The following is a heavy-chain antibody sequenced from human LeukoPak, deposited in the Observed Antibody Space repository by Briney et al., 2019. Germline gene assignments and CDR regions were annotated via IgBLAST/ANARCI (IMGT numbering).Heavy chain of an antibody. CDR1: GGTFSSYA. J-gene: IGHJ6*03. CDR3: ARGNLSDGSGYYYPYYYYYMDV. D-gene: IGHD3-22*01. Sequence: SVKVSCKASGGTFSSYAISWVRQAPGQGLEWMGRIIPIFGTANYAQKFQGRVTITTDESTSTAYMELSSLRSEDTVVYYRARGNLSDGSGYYYPYYYYYMDVWGKGTTVTVSS. CDR2: IIPIFGTA. V-gene: IGHV1-69*05.